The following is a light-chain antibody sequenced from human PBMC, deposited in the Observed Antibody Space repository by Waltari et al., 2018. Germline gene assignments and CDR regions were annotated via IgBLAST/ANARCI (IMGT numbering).Light chain of an antibody. Sequence: EIILTQSPATLSLSPGDRATLSGRASQSVSKYLSWYHQKPGQAPRRLIYNALTRDTGIPARFSGSGSGTDFTLTIGSLEPEDFAVYFCLQRSNWPPTFGGGTTVEI. CDR1: QSVSKY. CDR3: LQRSNWPPT. CDR2: NAL. V-gene: IGKV3-11*01. J-gene: IGKJ4*01.